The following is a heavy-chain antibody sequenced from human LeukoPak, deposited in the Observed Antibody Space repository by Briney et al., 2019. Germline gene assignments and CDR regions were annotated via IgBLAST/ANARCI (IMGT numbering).Heavy chain of an antibody. CDR1: GFSFNTYS. Sequence: GGSLRLSCAASGFSFNTYSMNWVRQAPGKGLEWVSSISSSSTYIYFADSVKGRFTVSRDNARNSVYLQMNSLRAEDTAVYYCARGGYSYGYSDYYLDYWGQGTLVTVSS. CDR3: ARGGYSYGYSDYYLDY. J-gene: IGHJ4*02. V-gene: IGHV3-21*01. D-gene: IGHD5-18*01. CDR2: ISSSSTYI.